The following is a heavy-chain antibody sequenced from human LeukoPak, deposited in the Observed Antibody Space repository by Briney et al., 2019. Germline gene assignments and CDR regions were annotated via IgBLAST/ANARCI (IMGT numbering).Heavy chain of an antibody. CDR3: ARYDYDWGSYNVLDI. D-gene: IGHD3-16*01. CDR2: IYYSGST. J-gene: IGHJ3*02. CDR1: VDSISSYY. V-gene: IGHV4-59*01. Sequence: SETLSLTCTVSVDSISSYYWSWMRDPPGKGLEWVGYIYYSGSTNYNPSLKSRVTISVDTSKNQSSLILRSAAAAAQADFPCARYDYDWGSYNVLDIW.